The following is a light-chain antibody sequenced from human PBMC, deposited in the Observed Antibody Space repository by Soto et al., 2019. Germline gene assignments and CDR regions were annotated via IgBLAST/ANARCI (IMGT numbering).Light chain of an antibody. CDR1: QSVSSIY. V-gene: IGKV3-20*01. CDR3: QQYGSSPIT. Sequence: EVGLRQTHAPLSFSPGEIATLSCRASQSVSSIYLAWYQQKPGQAPSLLIYATSSRATGIPDRFSGSGSGTDFSLTISRLEPEDFAGYYCQQYGSSPITFAQGTRLEIK. J-gene: IGKJ5*01. CDR2: ATS.